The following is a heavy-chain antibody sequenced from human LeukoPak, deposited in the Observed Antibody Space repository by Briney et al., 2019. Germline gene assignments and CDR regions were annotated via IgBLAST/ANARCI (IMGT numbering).Heavy chain of an antibody. D-gene: IGHD3-22*01. Sequence: GESLKISCKGSGYSFTSYWIGWVRQMPGKGLEWMGVIYAGDSDTTYSPPFQGQVTISVDKSISTAYLQWSSLKASDTAMYYCATYDSSGYYDYWGQGTLVTVSS. J-gene: IGHJ4*02. CDR3: ATYDSSGYYDY. CDR1: GYSFTSYW. V-gene: IGHV5-51*01. CDR2: IYAGDSDT.